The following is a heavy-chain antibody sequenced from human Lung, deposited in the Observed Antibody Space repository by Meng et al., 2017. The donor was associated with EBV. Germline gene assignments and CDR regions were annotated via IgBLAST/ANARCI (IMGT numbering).Heavy chain of an antibody. Sequence: GQLVEAGGVVVQPGRSLRLSCAASGFTFSSYGMHWVRQAPGKGLEWVAVISYDGSNKYYADSVKGRFTISRDNSKNTLYLQMNSLRAEDTAVYYCSFTESWGQGTLVTVSS. CDR3: SFTES. V-gene: IGHV3-30*03. J-gene: IGHJ4*02. D-gene: IGHD1-14*01. CDR1: GFTFSSYG. CDR2: ISYDGSNK.